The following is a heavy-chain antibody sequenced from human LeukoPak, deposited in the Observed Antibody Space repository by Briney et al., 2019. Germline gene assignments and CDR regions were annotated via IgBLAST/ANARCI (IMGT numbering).Heavy chain of an antibody. CDR1: GYTFTGYY. D-gene: IGHD1-26*01. CDR3: ARDLSGSYDFDY. CDR2: ISAYNGNT. J-gene: IGHJ4*02. Sequence: VASVKVSCKASGYTFTGYYMHWVRQAPGQGLEWMGWISAYNGNTNYAQKLQGRVTMTTDTSTSTAYMELGSLRSDDTAVYYCARDLSGSYDFDYWGQGTLVTVSS. V-gene: IGHV1-18*04.